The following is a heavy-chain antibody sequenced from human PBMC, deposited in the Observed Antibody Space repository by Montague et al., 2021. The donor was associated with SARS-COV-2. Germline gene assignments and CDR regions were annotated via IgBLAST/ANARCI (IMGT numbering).Heavy chain of an antibody. J-gene: IGHJ3*01. V-gene: IGHV4-39*02. CDR2: IYYTGNT. D-gene: IGHD3-22*01. Sequence: SETLSLTCTVSGGSISSSNYYWGWIRQPPGKGLEWIGSIYYTGNTYYNPSLKSRVTISVVMSKNHFTLKLSSVAAAETAVYYCARLKRYFDSSGSPSAFDFWGQGTKVTVSS. CDR3: ARLKRYFDSSGSPSAFDF. CDR1: GGSISSSNYY.